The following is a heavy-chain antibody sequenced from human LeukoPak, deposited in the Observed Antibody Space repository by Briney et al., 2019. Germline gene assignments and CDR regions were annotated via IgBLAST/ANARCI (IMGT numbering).Heavy chain of an antibody. D-gene: IGHD3-10*01. CDR1: GFPFSSFS. CDR3: ARDSYGSGSYYRIDY. CDR2: ISSSSSTI. V-gene: IGHV3-48*04. Sequence: QPGGSLRLSCAASGFPFSSFSMNWVRQAPGKGLEWVSYISSSSSTIYYADSVKGRFTISRDNAKNSLYLQMNSLRAEDTAVYYCARDSYGSGSYYRIDYWGQGTLVTVSS. J-gene: IGHJ4*02.